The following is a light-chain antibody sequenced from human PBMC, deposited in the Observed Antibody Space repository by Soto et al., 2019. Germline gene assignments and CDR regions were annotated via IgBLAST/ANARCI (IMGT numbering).Light chain of an antibody. J-gene: IGLJ2*01. CDR2: GVS. CDR1: SSDVGSYNL. V-gene: IGLV2-23*02. CDR3: CSYAGSCVV. Sequence: QSVLTQPASVSGSPGQSITISCTGTSSDVGSYNLVSWYQQHPGKAPKLMIYGVSKRPSGVSNRFSGSKSGNTASLTISGLQAEDEADYYCCSYAGSCVVFGGGTKLTVL.